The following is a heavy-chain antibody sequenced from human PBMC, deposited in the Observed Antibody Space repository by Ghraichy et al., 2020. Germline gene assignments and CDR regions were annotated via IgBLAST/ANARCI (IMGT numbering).Heavy chain of an antibody. CDR3: ATVSVNLSLPYDFWSGDYYYYGMDV. CDR1: GYTLTELS. CDR2: FDPEDGET. Sequence: ASVKVSCKVSGYTLTELSMHWVRQAPGKGLEWMGGFDPEDGETIYAQKFQGRVTMTEDTSTDTAYMELSSLRSEDTAVYYCATVSVNLSLPYDFWSGDYYYYGMDVWGQGTTVTVSS. V-gene: IGHV1-24*01. J-gene: IGHJ6*02. D-gene: IGHD3-3*01.